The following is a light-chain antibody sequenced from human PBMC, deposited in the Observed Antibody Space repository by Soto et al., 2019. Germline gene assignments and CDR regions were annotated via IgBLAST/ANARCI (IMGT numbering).Light chain of an antibody. Sequence: DIQMTQSPSTLSASVGDRVTITCRASQSISSWLAWYQQKPGKAPKLLIYDASSLESGVPSRFSGSGSGTEFTLTFSSLQPDDFATYYCQQYNSYSGTFGQGTNVEI. CDR1: QSISSW. V-gene: IGKV1-5*01. CDR3: QQYNSYSGT. CDR2: DAS. J-gene: IGKJ1*01.